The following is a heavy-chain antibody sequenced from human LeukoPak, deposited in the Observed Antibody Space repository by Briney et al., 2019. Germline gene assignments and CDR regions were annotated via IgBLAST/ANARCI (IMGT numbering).Heavy chain of an antibody. V-gene: IGHV1-2*06. CDR2: INPNSGDT. Sequence: ASVKVSCKASGYTFIGSYIHWVRQAPGQGLEWMGRINPNSGDTNYAQNFQGRVTITRDTSITTAYMELSSLTSDDTAVYFCARSAEHCNNGVCFTDYYMDVWGKGTTVTVSS. J-gene: IGHJ6*03. CDR3: ARSAEHCNNGVCFTDYYMDV. CDR1: GYTFIGSY. D-gene: IGHD2-8*01.